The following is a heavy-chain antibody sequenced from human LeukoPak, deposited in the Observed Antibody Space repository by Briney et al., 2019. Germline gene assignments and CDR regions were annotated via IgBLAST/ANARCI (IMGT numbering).Heavy chain of an antibody. V-gene: IGHV3-11*06. J-gene: IGHJ4*02. Sequence: LSLTCTVSDGSISDSYWSWVRQAPGKGLEWVSSISTSSSYIHYADSVKGRFTISRDNAKNSLYLQMNSLRAEDTAVYYCARGTLNIPGEHGAFDYWGQGTLVTVSS. D-gene: IGHD1-14*01. CDR3: ARGTLNIPGEHGAFDY. CDR1: DGSISDSY. CDR2: ISTSSSYI.